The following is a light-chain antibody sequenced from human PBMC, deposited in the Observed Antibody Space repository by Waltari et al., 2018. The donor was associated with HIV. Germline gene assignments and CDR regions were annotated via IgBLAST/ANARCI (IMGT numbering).Light chain of an antibody. V-gene: IGKV2-28*01. Sequence: DIVKSQTALCLRATPAEPRSMPCRSSQILFHINGYNSVDWYLQKPGQSPQLLIHLASNRASGVPDRFTGSGSGTEFTLKISRVEAEDVGVYYCMQALQIPRTFGPGTKVEIK. CDR1: QILFHINGYNS. CDR2: LAS. J-gene: IGKJ3*01. CDR3: MQALQIPRT.